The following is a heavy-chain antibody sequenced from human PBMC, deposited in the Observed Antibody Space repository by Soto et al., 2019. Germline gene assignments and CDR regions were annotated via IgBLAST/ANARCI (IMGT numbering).Heavy chain of an antibody. V-gene: IGHV1-18*01. Sequence: QVQLVQSGAEVKKPGASLKVSCKASGYTFSNFGVSWVRQAPGQGLEWIGWINPDNGDTNYGQKFQGRATMTTDTFTSTAYMAVRGLSSDDTAVYYCARGLRVSAYPDYYMDVWGEGTTVTVSS. CDR2: INPDNGDT. J-gene: IGHJ6*03. CDR1: GYTFSNFG. CDR3: ARGLRVSAYPDYYMDV.